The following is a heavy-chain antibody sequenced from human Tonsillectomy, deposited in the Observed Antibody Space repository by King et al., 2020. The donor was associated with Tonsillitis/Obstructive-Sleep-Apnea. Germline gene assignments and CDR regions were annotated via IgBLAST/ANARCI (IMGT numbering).Heavy chain of an antibody. J-gene: IGHJ4*02. V-gene: IGHV4-39*01. CDR3: ARHVTGAAAGTYFDY. CDR2: IYYSGST. D-gene: IGHD6-13*01. CDR1: GGSISSSSHF. Sequence: LQLQESGPGLVKPSETLSLTCTVSGGSISSSSHFWVWLRQPPGKGLEWIGSIYYSGSTYYNPSLTSRVTISVDTSKNQFSLKLSSVTAADTAGYYCARHVTGAAAGTYFDYWGQGTLVTVSS.